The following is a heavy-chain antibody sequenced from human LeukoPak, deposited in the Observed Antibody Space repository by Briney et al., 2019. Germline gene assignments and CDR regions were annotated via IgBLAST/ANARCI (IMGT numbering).Heavy chain of an antibody. CDR1: GGSISSHY. J-gene: IGHJ3*02. CDR3: ARSALHDAFDI. Sequence: SETLSLTCTVSGGSISSHYWSWIRQPPGKGLEWIGYIYYSGSTNYNPSLKSRVTISVDTSKNQFSLKLSSVTAADTAVYYCARSALHDAFDIWGQGTMVTASS. CDR2: IYYSGST. V-gene: IGHV4-59*08.